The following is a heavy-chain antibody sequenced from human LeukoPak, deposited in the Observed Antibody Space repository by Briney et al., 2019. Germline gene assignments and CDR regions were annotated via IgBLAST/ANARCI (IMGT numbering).Heavy chain of an antibody. V-gene: IGHV3-7*01. CDR1: GFTFSSYG. CDR2: IKQDESEK. D-gene: IGHD5-24*01. CDR3: ARYERWLSFNY. J-gene: IGHJ4*02. Sequence: GGSLRLSCAASGFTFSSYGMHWVRQAPGKGLEWVANIKQDESEKSYVNSVKGRFTISRDNAKNSLYLQMNSLKAEDTAVYYCARYERWLSFNYWGQGTLVTVSS.